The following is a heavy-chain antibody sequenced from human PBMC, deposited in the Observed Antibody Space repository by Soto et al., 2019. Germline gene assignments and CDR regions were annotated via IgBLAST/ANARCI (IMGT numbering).Heavy chain of an antibody. J-gene: IGHJ6*02. CDR2: IIPIFSTT. D-gene: IGHD1-1*01. Sequence: SVKVSCKVPGDTFTAFGFSWVRQAPGRGLEWMGVIIPIFSTTTYAQNLQETVTITADDSTRTVYMELRSLGSDDTTTYFCARTTLRLKAQNPTFYGMDDWGQGTTVTVSS. V-gene: IGHV1-69*13. CDR1: GDTFTAFG. CDR3: ARTTLRLKAQNPTFYGMDD.